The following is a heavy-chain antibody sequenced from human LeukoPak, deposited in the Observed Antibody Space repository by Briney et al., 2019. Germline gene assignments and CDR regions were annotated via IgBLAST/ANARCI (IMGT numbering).Heavy chain of an antibody. D-gene: IGHD2-2*03. J-gene: IGHJ4*02. Sequence: ASVKVSCKASGYTFTSYGISWVRQAPGQGLEWMGWISAYNGNTNYAQKLQGRVTMTTDTSTSTAYMELRSLRSDDTAVYYCASGGYCSSTSCSPFDYWGQGTLVTVSS. V-gene: IGHV1-18*01. CDR3: ASGGYCSSTSCSPFDY. CDR2: ISAYNGNT. CDR1: GYTFTSYG.